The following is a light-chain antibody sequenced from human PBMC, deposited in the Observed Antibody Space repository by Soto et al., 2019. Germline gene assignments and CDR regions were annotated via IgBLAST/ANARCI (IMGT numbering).Light chain of an antibody. V-gene: IGLV2-14*03. CDR1: SSDIGGYNH. J-gene: IGLJ7*01. CDR3: SSYTSRTTPGV. CDR2: EVS. Sequence: QSALTQPASVSGSPGQSITISCTGTSSDIGGYNHVSWYQQYPGKAPKLMIYEVSNRPSGVSNRFSGSKSGNTASLTISGLQAEDEADYYCSSYTSRTTPGVFGVGTQLTVL.